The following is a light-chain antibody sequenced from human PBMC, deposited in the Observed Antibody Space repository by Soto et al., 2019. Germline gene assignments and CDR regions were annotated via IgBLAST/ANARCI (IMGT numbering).Light chain of an antibody. J-gene: IGKJ1*01. CDR1: QSISNY. CDR3: QQSSSPLWT. V-gene: IGKV1-39*01. Sequence: DIQMTQSPSSLSASVGDRVTITCRASQSISNYLNWYQQKPGKAPKLLIYAASSMQSGVPSRFSGSGSETDFTLTSSSLQPDDSATYYCQQSSSPLWTFGQGTKVEV. CDR2: AAS.